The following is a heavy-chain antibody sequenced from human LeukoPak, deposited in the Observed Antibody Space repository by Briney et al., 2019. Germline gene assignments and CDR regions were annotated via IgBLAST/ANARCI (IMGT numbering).Heavy chain of an antibody. Sequence: GGSLRLSCAGSGFTFYNYAMSWVRQAPGKGLEWVSSISGTGATTYYADSVKGRFAISRDNPKNTLYLQMSSLRAEDTALYYCAKDQRFGDLDDYRGQGTLVTVSS. J-gene: IGHJ4*02. D-gene: IGHD3-10*01. CDR1: GFTFYNYA. CDR3: AKDQRFGDLDDY. CDR2: ISGTGATT. V-gene: IGHV3-23*01.